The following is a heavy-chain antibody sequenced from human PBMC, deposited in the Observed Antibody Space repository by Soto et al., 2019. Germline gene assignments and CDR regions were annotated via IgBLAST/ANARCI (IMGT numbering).Heavy chain of an antibody. Sequence: GGSLRLSCAASGFTFSSYAMHWVRQAPGKGLEWVAVISYDGSNKYYADSVKGRFTISRDNSKNTLYLQMNSLRAEDTAVYYCASGIAAGFDYWGQGTLVTVSS. V-gene: IGHV3-30-3*01. CDR1: GFTFSSYA. D-gene: IGHD6-13*01. CDR2: ISYDGSNK. CDR3: ASGIAAGFDY. J-gene: IGHJ4*02.